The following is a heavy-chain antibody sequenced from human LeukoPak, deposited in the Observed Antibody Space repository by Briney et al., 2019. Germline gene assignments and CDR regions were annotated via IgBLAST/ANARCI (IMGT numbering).Heavy chain of an antibody. CDR3: AKGLDAYNWNDCDY. V-gene: IGHV3-30*18. CDR1: GFTVSSIF. J-gene: IGHJ4*02. CDR2: ISYDGSNK. Sequence: GGSLRLSCAASGFTVSSIFMSWVRQAPGKGLEWVAVISYDGSNKYYADSVKGRFTISRDNSKNTLYLQMNSLRAEDTAVYYCAKGLDAYNWNDCDYWGQGTLVTVSS. D-gene: IGHD1-1*01.